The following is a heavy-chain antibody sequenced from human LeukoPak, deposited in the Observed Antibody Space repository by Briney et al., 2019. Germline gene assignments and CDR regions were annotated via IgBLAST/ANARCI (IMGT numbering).Heavy chain of an antibody. CDR2: IRYDGSNK. CDR3: AKDLLRGYSYGYQLPTDY. D-gene: IGHD5-18*01. V-gene: IGHV3-30*02. J-gene: IGHJ4*02. Sequence: PGGSLRLSCAASGFTFSSYGMHWVRQAPGKGLEWVAFIRYDGSNKYYADSVKGRFTISRDNSKNTLYLQMNSLRAEDTAVYYCAKDLLRGYSYGYQLPTDYWGQGTLVTVSS. CDR1: GFTFSSYG.